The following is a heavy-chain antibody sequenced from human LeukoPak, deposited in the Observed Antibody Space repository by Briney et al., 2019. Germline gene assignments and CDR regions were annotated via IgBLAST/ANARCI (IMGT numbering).Heavy chain of an antibody. Sequence: GGSLRLSCAASGFTVSSSYMSWVRQAPGKGLEWVSVIYSGGSTYYADSVKGRFTVSRDNSQNMLYLQMNSLRAEDTAIYYCLGYCSGGRCYSGGHWGQGTLVTVSS. J-gene: IGHJ4*02. V-gene: IGHV3-53*01. CDR2: IYSGGST. D-gene: IGHD2-15*01. CDR1: GFTVSSSY. CDR3: LGYCSGGRCYSGGH.